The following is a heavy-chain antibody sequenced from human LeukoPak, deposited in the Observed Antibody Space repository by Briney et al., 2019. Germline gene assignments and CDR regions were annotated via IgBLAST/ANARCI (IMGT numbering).Heavy chain of an antibody. CDR1: GGTFSSYA. D-gene: IGHD2-2*01. Sequence: SVKVSCKASGGTFSSYAISWVRQAPGQGLEWMGGIIPIFGTANYAQKFQGRVTITTDESTSTAYMELSSLRSEDTAVYYCASKYCSSTSCQYYFDYWGQGTLVTVSS. J-gene: IGHJ4*02. CDR2: IIPIFGTA. V-gene: IGHV1-69*05. CDR3: ASKYCSSTSCQYYFDY.